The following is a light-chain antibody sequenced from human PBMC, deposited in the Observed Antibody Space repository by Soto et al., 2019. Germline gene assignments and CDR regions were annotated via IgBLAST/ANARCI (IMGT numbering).Light chain of an antibody. CDR2: CAS. Sequence: EIVLTQSPGTLSLSPGEGATVSCRASQSVRNGALAWYQQKPGQAPRLLIFCASSRATDIPDRFSASGSGTHFTLTISRLEPEDFAVYYCHQYGDSARTFGQGTKLDIK. CDR1: QSVRNGA. V-gene: IGKV3-20*01. J-gene: IGKJ2*02. CDR3: HQYGDSART.